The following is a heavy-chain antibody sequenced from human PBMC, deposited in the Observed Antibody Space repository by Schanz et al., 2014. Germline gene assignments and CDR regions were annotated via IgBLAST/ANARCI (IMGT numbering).Heavy chain of an antibody. CDR1: GYTFTDYG. J-gene: IGHJ6*02. V-gene: IGHV1-18*01. Sequence: QVQLVQSGGEMKKPGASVKVSCKASGYTFTDYGLSWVRQAPGQGLEWLGWIRPDNGDTNYALKLQGRVTMTTDTSTSTAYMDLRSLRSDDTAVYYCARVQDDILTGSEYYYGMDVWGQGTTVTVSS. D-gene: IGHD3-9*01. CDR2: IRPDNGDT. CDR3: ARVQDDILTGSEYYYGMDV.